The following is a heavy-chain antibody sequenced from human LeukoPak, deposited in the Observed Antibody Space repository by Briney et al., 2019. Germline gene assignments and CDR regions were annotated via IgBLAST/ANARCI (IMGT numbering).Heavy chain of an antibody. CDR1: GFPFDDFA. CDR2: INWDSGKK. Sequence: GGSLRLSCVASGFPFDDFAMHWVRQVPGKAPEGVSGINWDSGKKDYADSVKGRFNISRDNSKNYLYLQMNSLRSEDTGFYYCAKGLECVLRQMDRFDPWGQGALVTVSS. CDR3: AKGLECVLRQMDRFDP. D-gene: IGHD1-1*01. V-gene: IGHV3-9*01. J-gene: IGHJ5*02.